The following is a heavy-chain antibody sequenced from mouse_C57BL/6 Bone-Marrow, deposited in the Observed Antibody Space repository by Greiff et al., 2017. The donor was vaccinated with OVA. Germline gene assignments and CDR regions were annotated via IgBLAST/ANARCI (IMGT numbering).Heavy chain of an antibody. CDR3: ARDRRFDY. CDR2: ISYDGSN. Sequence: EVKLVESGPGLVKPSQSLSLTCSVTGYSITSGYYWNWIRQFPGNKLEWMGYISYDGSNNYNPSLKNRISITRDTSKNQFFLKLNSVTTEDTATYYCARDRRFDYWGQGTTLTVSS. V-gene: IGHV3-6*01. J-gene: IGHJ2*01. CDR1: GYSITSGYY.